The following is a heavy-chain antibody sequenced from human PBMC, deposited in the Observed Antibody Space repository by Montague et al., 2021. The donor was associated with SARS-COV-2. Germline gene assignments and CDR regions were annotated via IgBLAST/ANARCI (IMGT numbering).Heavy chain of an antibody. J-gene: IGHJ4*02. Sequence: SETLSLTCAVYDESFSDYSWTWIRQPPGKGLEWLGEINHRGSTNYNPPLKSRVTISVDTSKNQFSLKMTSVTAADTAVYYCARGRQHINMVVVVVTGGEYYFDFWGQGTLVAVSS. V-gene: IGHV4-34*01. CDR1: DESFSDYS. CDR2: INHRGST. CDR3: ARGRQHINMVVVVVTGGEYYFDF. D-gene: IGHD3-22*01.